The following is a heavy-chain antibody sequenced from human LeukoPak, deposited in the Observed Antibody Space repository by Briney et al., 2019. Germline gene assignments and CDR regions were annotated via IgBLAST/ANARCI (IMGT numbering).Heavy chain of an antibody. D-gene: IGHD3-3*01. V-gene: IGHV1-2*02. CDR3: ARAYYDFWGGYPFDY. Sequence: ASVKVSCKASGYTFTGYYMHWVRQAPGQGLEWMGWINPNSGGTNYAQKFQGRVTMTRDTSISTAYMELSRLRSDDTAVYYCARAYYDFWGGYPFDYWGQGTLVTVSS. CDR1: GYTFTGYY. J-gene: IGHJ4*02. CDR2: INPNSGGT.